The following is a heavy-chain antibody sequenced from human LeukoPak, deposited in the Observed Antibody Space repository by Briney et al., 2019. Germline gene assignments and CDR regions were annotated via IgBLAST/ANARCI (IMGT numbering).Heavy chain of an antibody. Sequence: GESLKISCKGSGYIFSSYWISWVRQIPGKGLEWMGRIDPSDSYTNYSPSFQGHVTISADKSVSTAYLQWSSLKASDSAIYYCARRSDTYYYDAGGSYHWYFDLWGRGTKVTVSS. V-gene: IGHV5-10-1*01. D-gene: IGHD3-22*01. CDR1: GYIFSSYW. J-gene: IGHJ2*01. CDR3: ARRSDTYYYDAGGSYHWYFDL. CDR2: IDPSDSYT.